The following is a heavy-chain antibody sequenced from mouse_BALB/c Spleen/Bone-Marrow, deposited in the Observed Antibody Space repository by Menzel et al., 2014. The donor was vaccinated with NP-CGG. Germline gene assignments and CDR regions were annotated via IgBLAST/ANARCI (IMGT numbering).Heavy chain of an antibody. Sequence: VQPVESGAELVKPGASVKLSCKASGYTFTSYYMYWVKQRPGQGLEWFGEINPSNGGTNFNEKFKNKATLTVDKSSSTAYMQLSSLTSEDSAVYYCSRGRRDALDYWGQGTSVTVSS. J-gene: IGHJ4*01. CDR1: GYTFTSYY. V-gene: IGHV1S81*02. CDR2: INPSNGGT. CDR3: SRGRRDALDY.